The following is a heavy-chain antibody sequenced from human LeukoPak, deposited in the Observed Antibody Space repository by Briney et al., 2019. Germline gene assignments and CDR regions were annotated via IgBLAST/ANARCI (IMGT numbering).Heavy chain of an antibody. D-gene: IGHD3-22*01. Sequence: GASVKVSCKASGYTFTSYYMHWVRQAPGQGLEWMGIINPSGGSTSYAQKFQGRVTMTRDTSTSTVYMELSSLRSEDTAVYYCARGAAYYYDSSGYYLDWGQGTLVTVSS. CDR3: ARGAAYYYDSSGYYLD. CDR2: INPSGGST. CDR1: GYTFTSYY. J-gene: IGHJ4*02. V-gene: IGHV1-46*01.